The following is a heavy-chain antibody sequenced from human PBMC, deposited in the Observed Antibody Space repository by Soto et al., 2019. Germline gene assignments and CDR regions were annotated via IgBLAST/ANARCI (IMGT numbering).Heavy chain of an antibody. CDR2: IIPILDVA. CDR3: AKDGSSVDDWGSDYYYSGMDD. D-gene: IGHD3-16*01. Sequence: QVQLVQSGAEVKKPGSSVKVSCKASGGTFSRYTFSWVRQAPGQGLEWMGRIIPILDVAKYDQKFQGRVTITADKSTSPAYMELSRLKAQYTAVYYCAKDGSSVDDWGSDYYYSGMDDWGQGTMVTVSS. J-gene: IGHJ6*02. CDR1: GGTFSRYT. V-gene: IGHV1-69*08.